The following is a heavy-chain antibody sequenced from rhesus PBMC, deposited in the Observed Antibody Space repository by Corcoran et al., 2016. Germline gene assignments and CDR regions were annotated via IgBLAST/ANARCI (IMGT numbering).Heavy chain of an antibody. CDR3: TRGILGGY. Sequence: EVQLVESGGGLVQPGGSLRLSCAASGFTFSSYDMSWVRQAPVKGLEWVSYISYTGKTRYYADSVKGRFTISRDNAKNSLSLQMSSLRAEDTAVYYCTRGILGGYWGQGVLVTVSS. V-gene: IGHV3-136*01. CDR1: GFTFSSYD. J-gene: IGHJ4*01. CDR2: ISYTGKTR. D-gene: IGHD3-34*01.